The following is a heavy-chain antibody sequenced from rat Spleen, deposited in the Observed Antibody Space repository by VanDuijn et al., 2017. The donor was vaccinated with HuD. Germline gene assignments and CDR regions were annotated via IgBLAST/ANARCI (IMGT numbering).Heavy chain of an antibody. CDR3: TREGDYRNWEGVDY. V-gene: IGHV5S23*01. CDR1: GFTFSDYN. D-gene: IGHD5-1*01. CDR2: INSGGDNT. Sequence: EVQLMESDGGLVQPGRSLKLSCAASGFTFSDYNMAWVRQAPKKGLDWVASINSGGDNTYYRDSVKGRFTISSDNEKSTLYLQMDSLRSEDTATYYCTREGDYRNWEGVDYWGQGVMVTVSS. J-gene: IGHJ2*01.